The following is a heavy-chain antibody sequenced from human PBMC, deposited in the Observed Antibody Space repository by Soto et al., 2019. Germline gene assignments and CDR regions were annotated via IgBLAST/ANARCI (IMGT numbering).Heavy chain of an antibody. D-gene: IGHD3-10*01. CDR1: GGSFSGYY. J-gene: IGHJ6*03. CDR2: INHSGST. V-gene: IGHV4-34*01. CDR3: ARENTLVRGDRAAYMDV. Sequence: QVQLQQWGAGLLKPSETLSLTCAVYGGSFSGYYWSRIRQPPGKGLEWIGEINHSGSTNYNLSLKSRVTISVDTSKNQFSLKLSSVTAADTAVYYCARENTLVRGDRAAYMDVWGKGTTVTVSS.